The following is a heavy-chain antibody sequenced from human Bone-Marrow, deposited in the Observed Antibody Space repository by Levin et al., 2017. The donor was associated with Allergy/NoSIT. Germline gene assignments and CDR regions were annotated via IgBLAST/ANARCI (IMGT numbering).Heavy chain of an antibody. CDR2: INSSSGTI. J-gene: IGHJ4*02. CDR1: GFTFSSYS. V-gene: IGHV3-48*01. CDR3: VRGLPDY. Sequence: QHGESLKISCATSGFTFSSYSMNWVRQAPGKGLEWVSYINSSSGTIYYADSVKGRFTISRDNAKKSLYLQMSSLRVEDTAVYYCVRGLPDYWGQGTLVTVSS.